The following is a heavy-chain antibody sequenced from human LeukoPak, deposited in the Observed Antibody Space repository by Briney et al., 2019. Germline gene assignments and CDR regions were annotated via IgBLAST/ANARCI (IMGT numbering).Heavy chain of an antibody. V-gene: IGHV4-34*01. D-gene: IGHD6-13*01. Sequence: NPSETLSLTCAVYGDSFSGYYWSWPRQPPGKGREWGGEINHSGSNNYNPSLKSRVTIPVEPSRKHFFLKLSSVTAADTAVYYCARYSSSWTRNFGCWGQGTLVTVSS. CDR1: GDSFSGYY. J-gene: IGHJ4*02. CDR3: ARYSSSWTRNFGC. CDR2: INHSGSN.